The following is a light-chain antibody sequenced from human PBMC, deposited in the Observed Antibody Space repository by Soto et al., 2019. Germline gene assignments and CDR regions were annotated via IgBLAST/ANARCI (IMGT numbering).Light chain of an antibody. CDR2: TAS. J-gene: IGKJ4*01. V-gene: IGKV1-8*01. CDR1: QCISSH. Sequence: AIRMTQSPSSFSASTGDRVTITCRASQCISSHLAWYQVKPGKAPRLLIYTASSLESGVPSRFIGIGSGTEFNLTISSLHSEDFAVYYCQHYFSYPLTFGGGTKVEIK. CDR3: QHYFSYPLT.